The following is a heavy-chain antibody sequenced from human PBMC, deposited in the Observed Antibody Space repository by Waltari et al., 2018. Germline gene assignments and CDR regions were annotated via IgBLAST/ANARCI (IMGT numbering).Heavy chain of an antibody. CDR2: IYASDSDT. CDR3: AIQIGVSAHGYYLEY. CDR1: GYDFNNYW. V-gene: IGHV5-51*01. Sequence: EVQLEQSGAEVKKPGGSLRISCKGTGYDFNNYWVGWVRQMPGKDLERMAIIYASDSDTRYTPAFQGPVTISADKAVNSPSMQWRSLDASNTTIYYCAIQIGVSAHGYYLEYWGQGTLVTFSS. D-gene: IGHD3-3*01. J-gene: IGHJ4*02.